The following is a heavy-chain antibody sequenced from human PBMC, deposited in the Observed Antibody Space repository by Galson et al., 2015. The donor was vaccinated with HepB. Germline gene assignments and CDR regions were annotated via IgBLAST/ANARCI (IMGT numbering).Heavy chain of an antibody. CDR3: ARLFDTAFDY. D-gene: IGHD3-9*01. V-gene: IGHV4-39*01. CDR1: GGSISSSSYY. CDR2: ISHSGST. J-gene: IGHJ4*02. Sequence: SETLSLTCSVSGGSISSSSYYWGWIRQPPGKGLEWIGSISHSGSTHFNPSLKGRVTISVHTSENRFALKATSLTAADTAVYFCARLFDTAFDYWGQGIMVIVSS.